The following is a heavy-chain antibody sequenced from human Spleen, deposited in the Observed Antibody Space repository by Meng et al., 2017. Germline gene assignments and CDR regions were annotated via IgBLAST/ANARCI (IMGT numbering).Heavy chain of an antibody. CDR3: AKDDGDATFDY. CDR1: GFTFDDYA. V-gene: IGHV3-9*01. Sequence: SLKISCAASGFTFDDYAMHWVRQTPGKGLEWVSTISWNSRTIDYADSVKGRFTISRDNAKNSLYLQMNSLRAEDTALYYCAKDDGDATFDYWGQGTLVT. J-gene: IGHJ4*02. CDR2: ISWNSRTI. D-gene: IGHD4-17*01.